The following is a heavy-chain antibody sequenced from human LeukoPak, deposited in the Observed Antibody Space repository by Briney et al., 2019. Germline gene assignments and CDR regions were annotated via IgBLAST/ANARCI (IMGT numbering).Heavy chain of an antibody. Sequence: PGGSLRLSCASSGFTFSSYAIHWVRQAPGKGLEWVASISYDGSEVYYADSVKGRFTISRDNSKNTLYLQMNSLRAEDTAVYYCAREGDYYDSSGYYNARGFDYWGQGTLVTVSS. CDR3: AREGDYYDSSGYYNARGFDY. CDR1: GFTFSSYA. V-gene: IGHV3-30-3*01. CDR2: ISYDGSEV. D-gene: IGHD3-22*01. J-gene: IGHJ4*02.